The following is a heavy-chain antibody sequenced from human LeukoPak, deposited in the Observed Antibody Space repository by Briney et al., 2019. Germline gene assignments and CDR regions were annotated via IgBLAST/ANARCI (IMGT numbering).Heavy chain of an antibody. V-gene: IGHV3-30*18. D-gene: IGHD3-3*01. Sequence: GGSLRLSCAASGFTFSSYGMHWVRQAPGKGLEWVAVISYDGSNKYYADSVKGRFTISRDNSKNTLYLQMNSLRAEDTAVYYCAKDFGITIFGVVIRNHYYYGMDVWGQGTTVTVSS. J-gene: IGHJ6*02. CDR2: ISYDGSNK. CDR1: GFTFSSYG. CDR3: AKDFGITIFGVVIRNHYYYGMDV.